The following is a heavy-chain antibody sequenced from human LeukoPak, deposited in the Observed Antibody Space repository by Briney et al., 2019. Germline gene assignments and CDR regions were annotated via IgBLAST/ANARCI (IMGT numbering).Heavy chain of an antibody. D-gene: IGHD6-19*01. CDR3: GRPTKYWLVRGDGVDV. CDR1: GFTFSSYA. CDR2: IDAGGGDT. J-gene: IGHJ6*02. V-gene: IGHV3-23*01. Sequence: GGSLRLSCAASGFTFSSYAMTWVRQAPGKGLEWVASIDAGGGDTYHSDSVKGRFTISRDNSMNTLYLQMNSLRADDTAIYYCGRPTKYWLVRGDGVDVWGQGTTVTVSS.